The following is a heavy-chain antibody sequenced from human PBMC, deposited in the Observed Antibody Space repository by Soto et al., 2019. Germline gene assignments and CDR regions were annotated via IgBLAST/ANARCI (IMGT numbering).Heavy chain of an antibody. CDR3: ARDPSLRGFGEPSFDY. V-gene: IGHV3-21*01. J-gene: IGHJ4*02. CDR1: GFTFSSYS. CDR2: ISSSSSYI. Sequence: GGSLRLSCAASGFTFSSYSMNWVRQAPGKGLEWVSSISSSSSYIYYADSVKGRFTISRDNAKNSLYLQMNSLRAEDTAVYYCARDPSLRGFGEPSFDYWGQGTLVTVSS. D-gene: IGHD3-10*01.